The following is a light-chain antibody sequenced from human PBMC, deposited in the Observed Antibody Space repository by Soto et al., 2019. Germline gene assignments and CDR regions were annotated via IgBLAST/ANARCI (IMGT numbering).Light chain of an antibody. CDR3: QQRSNLPPIT. CDR2: DAS. Sequence: EIVLTQSPATLSLSPGERATLSCRASQSVSSYLDWYQQKPGQAPRLLIYDASNRATGIPARFSGSGSGTDFTLTISSLEPEDCAVYYCQQRSNLPPITFGQGTRLDIK. J-gene: IGKJ5*01. CDR1: QSVSSY. V-gene: IGKV3-11*01.